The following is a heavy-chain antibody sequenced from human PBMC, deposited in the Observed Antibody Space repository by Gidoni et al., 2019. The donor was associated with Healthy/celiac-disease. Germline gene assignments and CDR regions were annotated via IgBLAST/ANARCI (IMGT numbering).Heavy chain of an antibody. Sequence: QVQLQQWGAGLLKPSETLSLTCAVHGGSFSGYSWRWIPQPPGPGLEWIGEINHSGSTTYTPSLKGRVTISVDTSKNQFSLKLSSVTAADTAVYYCARVPNCSGGSCARTLDYWGQGTLVTVSS. CDR2: INHSGST. J-gene: IGHJ4*02. D-gene: IGHD2-15*01. CDR1: GGSFSGYS. V-gene: IGHV4-34*01. CDR3: ARVPNCSGGSCARTLDY.